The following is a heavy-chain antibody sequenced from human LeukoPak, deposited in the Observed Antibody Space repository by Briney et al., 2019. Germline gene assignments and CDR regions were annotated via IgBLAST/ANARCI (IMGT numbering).Heavy chain of an antibody. J-gene: IGHJ4*02. CDR3: ARDLNTASYYDSRKRDY. D-gene: IGHD3-22*01. Sequence: GWSLRLSCAASGFTFSSYSMNWVRQAPGKGLEWVSSISSSSCYIYYADSVKGRFTISRDNAKNSLYLQMNSLRAEDTAVYYCARDLNTASYYDSRKRDYWGQGTLVTVSS. CDR1: GFTFSSYS. CDR2: ISSSSCYI. V-gene: IGHV3-21*01.